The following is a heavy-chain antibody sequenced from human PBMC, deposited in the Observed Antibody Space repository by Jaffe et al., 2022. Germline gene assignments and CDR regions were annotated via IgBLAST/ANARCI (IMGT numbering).Heavy chain of an antibody. V-gene: IGHV1-3*01. CDR1: GYIFTSYM. D-gene: IGHD4-4*01. CDR2: LNCGNGKT. CDR3: ARGVPYSRGSLELYYVDY. Sequence: QVHLVQSGAEVKKPGASVKVSCKTSGYIFTSYMMHWVRQAPGQRLEWMGWLNCGNGKTKYSQKFQGRVTFNRDASASTAYMELSSLRSEDTAVYYCARGVPYSRGSLELYYVDYWGQGTLVTVSS. J-gene: IGHJ4*02.